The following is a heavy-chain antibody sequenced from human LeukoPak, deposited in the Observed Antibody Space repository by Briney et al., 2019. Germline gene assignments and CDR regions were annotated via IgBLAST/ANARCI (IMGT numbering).Heavy chain of an antibody. D-gene: IGHD3-16*02. CDR2: VSYDGSNK. CDR3: ATLPTYDYVWGSYRGIDY. V-gene: IGHV3-30-3*01. CDR1: GFTFSNYA. Sequence: PGGSLRLSCAASGFTFSNYAIHWVRQAPGKGLEWVAVVSYDGSNKYYADSVKGRFTISRDNSKNTLYLQMNSLRAEDTAVYYCATLPTYDYVWGSYRGIDYWGQGTLVTVSS. J-gene: IGHJ4*02.